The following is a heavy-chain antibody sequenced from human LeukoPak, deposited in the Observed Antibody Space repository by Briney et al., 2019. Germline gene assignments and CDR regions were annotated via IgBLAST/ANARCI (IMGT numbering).Heavy chain of an antibody. CDR3: AKLVDSGGNLVDL. Sequence: PSETLSLTCTVSGGSIRSYSHYWAWIRQPPGKGLEWIGSIYYSGSTYYNPSLENRVTISIDTSKNHFSLKLSSLSAADTSVYYCAKLVDSGGNLVDLWGQGTLVTVS. V-gene: IGHV4-39*02. CDR2: IYYSGST. CDR1: GGSIRSYSHY. J-gene: IGHJ4*02. D-gene: IGHD3-22*01.